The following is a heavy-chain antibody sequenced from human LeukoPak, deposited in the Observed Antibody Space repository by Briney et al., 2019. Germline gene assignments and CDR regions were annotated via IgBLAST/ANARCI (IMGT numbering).Heavy chain of an antibody. V-gene: IGHV1-69*13. CDR3: ARGSNGIVVVPAAYDY. J-gene: IGHJ4*02. D-gene: IGHD2-2*01. CDR1: GGTFSSYA. Sequence: VKVSCKASGGTFSSYAISWVRQAPGQGLEWMGGIIPVFGTANYAQKFQGRVTITTDESTSTAYMELSSLRSEDTAVYYCARGSNGIVVVPAAYDYWGQGTLVTVSS. CDR2: IIPVFGTA.